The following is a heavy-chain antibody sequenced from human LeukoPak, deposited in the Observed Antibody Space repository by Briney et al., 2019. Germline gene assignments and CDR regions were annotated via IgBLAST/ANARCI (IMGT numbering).Heavy chain of an antibody. CDR3: AKGRRPGKPNYFDF. V-gene: IGHV3-30*02. Sequence: GGSLRLSCAASGFTFSSYGMHWVRQAPGKGLEWVAFIRYDGSNKYYADSVKGRFTISRDNSKNTLYLQMNSLRAEDTAFYYCAKGRRPGKPNYFDFWGQGFLVTVSS. D-gene: IGHD1-1*01. J-gene: IGHJ4*02. CDR1: GFTFSSYG. CDR2: IRYDGSNK.